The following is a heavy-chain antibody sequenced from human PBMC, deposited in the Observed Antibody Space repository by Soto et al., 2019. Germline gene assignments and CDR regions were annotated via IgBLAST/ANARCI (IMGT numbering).Heavy chain of an antibody. CDR2: ISYDGSNK. Sequence: QVQLVESGGGVVQPGRSLRLSCAASGFTFSSYSMHWVRQAPGKGLEWVAVISYDGSNKYYADSVKGRFTISRDNSKNTLYLQMNSLRAEDTAVYYCAKEVPEAEAALFYGMDVWGQGTTVTVSS. J-gene: IGHJ6*02. CDR1: GFTFSSYS. CDR3: AKEVPEAEAALFYGMDV. V-gene: IGHV3-30*18. D-gene: IGHD6-6*01.